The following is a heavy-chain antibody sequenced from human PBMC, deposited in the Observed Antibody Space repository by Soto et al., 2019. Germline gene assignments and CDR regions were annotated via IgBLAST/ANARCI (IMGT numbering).Heavy chain of an antibody. Sequence: SVKVSCKASGGTFSSYAISWVRQAPGQGLAWMGGIIPIFGTANYAQKFQGRVTITADKSTSTAYIDLSSLSSEDTAVYYCASGLAYCGGDCYSSIDYWGQGTLVTVSS. CDR3: ASGLAYCGGDCYSSIDY. V-gene: IGHV1-69*06. CDR2: IIPIFGTA. CDR1: GGTFSSYA. D-gene: IGHD2-21*02. J-gene: IGHJ4*02.